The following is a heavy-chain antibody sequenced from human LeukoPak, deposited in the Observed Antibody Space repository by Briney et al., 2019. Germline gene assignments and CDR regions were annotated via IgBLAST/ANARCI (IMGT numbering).Heavy chain of an antibody. V-gene: IGHV5-10-1*01. D-gene: IGHD6-13*01. J-gene: IGHJ4*02. CDR3: ARHWAAASLDLDY. Sequence: GESLRISCKGSGYSFTSYWISWVRQIPGKGLVWMGRIDPSDSYTNYSPSFQGHVTISADKSISTAYLQWSSLKASDTAMYYCARHWAAASLDLDYWGQGTLVTVSS. CDR2: IDPSDSYT. CDR1: GYSFTSYW.